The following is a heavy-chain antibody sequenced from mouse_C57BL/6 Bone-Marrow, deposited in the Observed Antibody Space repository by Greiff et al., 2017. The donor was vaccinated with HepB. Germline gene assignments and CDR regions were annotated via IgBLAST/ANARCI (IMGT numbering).Heavy chain of an antibody. CDR2: IYPGDGDT. Sequence: QVQLKESGPELVKPGASVKISCKASGYAFSSSWMNWVKQRPGKGLEWIGRIYPGDGDTNYNGKFNGKATLTADKSSSTAYMQLSSLTSDDSAVYFCARGMGFRDYWGQGTTLTVSS. CDR3: ARGMGFRDY. CDR1: GYAFSSSW. V-gene: IGHV1-82*01. J-gene: IGHJ2*01.